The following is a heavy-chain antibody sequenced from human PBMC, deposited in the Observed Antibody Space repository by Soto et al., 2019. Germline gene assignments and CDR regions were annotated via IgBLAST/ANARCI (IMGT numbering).Heavy chain of an antibody. D-gene: IGHD3-9*01. CDR2: IYYSGST. CDR3: ANSLGGHYDILTGYWGRYYFDY. J-gene: IGHJ4*02. Sequence: SETLSLTCTVSGGSISSSSYYWGWIRQPPGKGLEWIGSIYYSGSTYYNPSLKSRVTISVDTSKNQFSLKLSSVTAADTAVYYCANSLGGHYDILTGYWGRYYFDYWGQGTLVTVSS. CDR1: GGSISSSSYY. V-gene: IGHV4-39*01.